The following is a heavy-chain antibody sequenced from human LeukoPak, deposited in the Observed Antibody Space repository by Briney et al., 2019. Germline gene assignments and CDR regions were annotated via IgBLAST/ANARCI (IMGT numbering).Heavy chain of an antibody. D-gene: IGHD4-23*01. CDR2: ISSSSSTI. J-gene: IGHJ6*03. CDR1: GFTFSSYS. V-gene: IGHV3-48*01. Sequence: GGSLRLSCAASGFTFSSYSMNWVRQAPGKGLEWVSYISSSSSTIYYADSVKGRFTISRDNAKNSLYLQMNSLRAEDTSVYYCARSPATVVNYYYYMDVWGKGTTVTVSS. CDR3: ARSPATVVNYYYYMDV.